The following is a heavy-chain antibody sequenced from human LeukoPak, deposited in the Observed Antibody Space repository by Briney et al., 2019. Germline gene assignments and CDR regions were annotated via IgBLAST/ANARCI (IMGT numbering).Heavy chain of an antibody. CDR1: GYTFTSYY. Sequence: ASVKVSCKASGYTFTSYYMHWVRQAPGQGLEWMGIINPSGGSTSYAQKFQGRVTMTRDMSTSTVCMELSSLRSEDTAVYYCARNLGMGIYYDSSGYFFDYWGQGTLVTVSS. CDR3: ARNLGMGIYYDSSGYFFDY. D-gene: IGHD3-22*01. V-gene: IGHV1-46*01. J-gene: IGHJ4*02. CDR2: INPSGGST.